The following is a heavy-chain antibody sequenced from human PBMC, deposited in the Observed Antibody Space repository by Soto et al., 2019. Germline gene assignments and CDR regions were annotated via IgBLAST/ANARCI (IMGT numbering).Heavy chain of an antibody. CDR1: GYTFTSYG. D-gene: IGHD4-17*01. Sequence: ASVKVSCKASGYTFTSYGISWVRQAPGQGLEWMGWISAYNGNTNYAQKLQGRVTMTTDTSTSTAYMELRSLRSDDTAVYYCASGGGYGDYEEDTMRYFQHWGQGTLVTVSS. J-gene: IGHJ1*01. CDR3: ASGGGYGDYEEDTMRYFQH. CDR2: ISAYNGNT. V-gene: IGHV1-18*01.